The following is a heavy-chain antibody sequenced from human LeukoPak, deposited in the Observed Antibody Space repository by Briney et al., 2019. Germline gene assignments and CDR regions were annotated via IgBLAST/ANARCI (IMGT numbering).Heavy chain of an antibody. J-gene: IGHJ4*02. Sequence: SETLSLTCTVSGGSISSYYWSWIRQPPGKGLEWLGYIYYSGSTNYNPSLKSRVTISVDTSKNQFSLKLSSVTAADTAVYYCVGYCSSTSCYWVNDYWGQGTLVTVSS. V-gene: IGHV4-59*08. CDR3: VGYCSSTSCYWVNDY. CDR2: IYYSGST. D-gene: IGHD2-2*01. CDR1: GGSISSYY.